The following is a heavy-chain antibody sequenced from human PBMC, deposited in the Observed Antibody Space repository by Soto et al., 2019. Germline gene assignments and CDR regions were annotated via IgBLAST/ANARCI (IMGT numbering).Heavy chain of an antibody. CDR3: ARVTMVRGGDDDY. V-gene: IGHV4-34*01. D-gene: IGHD3-10*01. CDR1: GGSFSGYY. CDR2: INHSGST. J-gene: IGHJ4*02. Sequence: QVQLQQWGAGLLKPSETLSLTCAVYGGSFSGYYWSWIRQPPGKGLEWIGEINHSGSTNYNPSLKRRVTISVDTSNNQFSLELSSVTAADTAVYYCARVTMVRGGDDDYWGQGTLVTVSS.